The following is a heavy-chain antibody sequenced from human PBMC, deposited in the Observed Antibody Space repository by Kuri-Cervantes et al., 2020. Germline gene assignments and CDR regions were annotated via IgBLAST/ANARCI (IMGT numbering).Heavy chain of an antibody. Sequence: GGSLRLSCAASGFTFSSYGMHWVRQAPGKGLEWVAFIRYDGSNKYYADSVKGRFTISRDNSKNSLYLQMNSLRAEDTALYYCAKDGGSYYYYYMDIWGKGTTVTVSS. CDR2: IRYDGSNK. J-gene: IGHJ6*03. D-gene: IGHD3-16*01. CDR3: AKDGGSYYYYYMDI. CDR1: GFTFSSYG. V-gene: IGHV3-30*02.